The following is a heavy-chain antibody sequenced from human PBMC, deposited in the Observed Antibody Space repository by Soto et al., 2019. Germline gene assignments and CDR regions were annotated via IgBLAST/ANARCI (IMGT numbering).Heavy chain of an antibody. CDR2: ISGSGGST. J-gene: IGHJ6*02. CDR1: GFTFSSYA. V-gene: IGHV3-23*01. CDR3: AQGGTLGKGYYGMDV. Sequence: PGGSLRLSCAASGFTFSSYALSWVRQAAGKGLEWVSAISGSGGSTYYADSVKGRFNISRDNSKNTLYLQMNSLRAEDTAVYYCAQGGTLGKGYYGMDVWGQGTTITV. D-gene: IGHD6-13*01.